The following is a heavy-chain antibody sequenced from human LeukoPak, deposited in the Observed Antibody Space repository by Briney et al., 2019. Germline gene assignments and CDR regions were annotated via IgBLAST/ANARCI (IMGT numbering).Heavy chain of an antibody. D-gene: IGHD4-17*01. CDR1: GFTFSSYS. Sequence: GGSLRLSCAASGFTFSSYSMNWVRQAPGKGLEWVSYISSSSTIYYADSVKGRFTISRDSAKNSLYLQMNSLRAEDTAVYYCATDYGDYGLGYYYGMDVWGQGTTVTVSS. CDR2: ISSSSTI. CDR3: ATDYGDYGLGYYYGMDV. V-gene: IGHV3-48*01. J-gene: IGHJ6*02.